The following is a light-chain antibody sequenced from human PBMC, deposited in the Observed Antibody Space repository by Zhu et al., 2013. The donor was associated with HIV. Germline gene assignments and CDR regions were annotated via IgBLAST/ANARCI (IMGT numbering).Light chain of an antibody. CDR3: QQRSTWPS. J-gene: IGKJ4*01. CDR1: QSVSSY. V-gene: IGKV3-11*01. CDR2: DAS. Sequence: DIVLTQSPATLSLSPGERATLSCRASQSVSSYLAWYQQKPGQAPRLLIYDASNRATGIPARFSGSGSGTDFTLTISTLEPEDFAVYYCQQRSTWPSFGGGTKLEIK.